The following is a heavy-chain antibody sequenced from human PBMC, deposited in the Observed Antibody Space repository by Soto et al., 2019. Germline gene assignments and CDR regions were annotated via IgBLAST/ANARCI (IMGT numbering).Heavy chain of an antibody. CDR2: ISYDGSNK. J-gene: IGHJ6*02. CDR1: GFTFSSYA. D-gene: IGHD3-3*01. CDR3: AKSARITIFGVVTHSYYYYGMDV. Sequence: GGSLRLSCAASGFTFSSYAMHWVRQAPGKGLEWVAVISYDGSNKYYADSVKGRFTISRDNSKNTLYLQMNSLRAEDTAVYYCAKSARITIFGVVTHSYYYYGMDVWGQGTTVTVSS. V-gene: IGHV3-30-3*02.